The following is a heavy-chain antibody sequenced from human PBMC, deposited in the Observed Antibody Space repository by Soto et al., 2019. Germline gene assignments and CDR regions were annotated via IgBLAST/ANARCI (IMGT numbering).Heavy chain of an antibody. CDR2: ISGSGGST. CDR1: GFTFSSYA. V-gene: IGHV3-23*01. CDR3: AKSRLQGLWPDALDI. Sequence: PVGSLRLSCAVSGFTFSSYAMSWVRQAPGKGLEWVSAISGSGGSTYYADSVKGRFTISRDNSKNTLYLQMNSLRAEDTAVYFCAKSRLQGLWPDALDIWGQGTMVTVSS. J-gene: IGHJ3*02. D-gene: IGHD6-25*01.